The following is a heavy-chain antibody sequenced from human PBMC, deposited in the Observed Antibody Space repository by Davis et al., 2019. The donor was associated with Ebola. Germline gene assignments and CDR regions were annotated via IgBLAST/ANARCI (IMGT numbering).Heavy chain of an antibody. CDR3: AKESNNAFGNYAFEY. V-gene: IGHV3-30-3*01. D-gene: IGHD4-11*01. Sequence: PGGSLRLSCAASGFTFSTYPIHWVRQSPGKGLEWVAVISSDGNNKDYADSVKGRFTISRDISKNTVFLQMNSLRAEDTAVYYCAKESNNAFGNYAFEYWGQGTLVTVSS. CDR2: ISSDGNNK. J-gene: IGHJ4*02. CDR1: GFTFSTYP.